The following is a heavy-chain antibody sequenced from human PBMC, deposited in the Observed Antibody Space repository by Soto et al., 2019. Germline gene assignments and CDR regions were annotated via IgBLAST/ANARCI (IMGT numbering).Heavy chain of an antibody. CDR2: MNPNSGNT. V-gene: IGHV1-8*01. J-gene: IGHJ4*02. CDR3: ARLKGVAY. CDR1: GYTFTNHD. D-gene: IGHD2-8*01. Sequence: QVQLVQSGGEVKKPGASVKVSCKTSGYTFTNHDIHWVRQATGQGLEWMGWMNPNSGNTGYAQKFEGRITMTRDNSIFTAYMELSSRRSDDTTMYYCARLKGVAYWGQGTLITVSS.